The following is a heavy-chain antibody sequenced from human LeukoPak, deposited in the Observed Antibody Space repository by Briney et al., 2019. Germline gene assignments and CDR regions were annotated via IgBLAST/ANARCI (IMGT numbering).Heavy chain of an antibody. D-gene: IGHD1-26*01. CDR2: ISFDGSNK. CDR1: GFTFSSYG. CDR3: AKDRSIGTYYTFDH. J-gene: IGHJ4*02. Sequence: ARSLRLSCAASGFTFSSYGMHWVRQAPGKGLEWVAVISFDGSNKYYADSVKGRFTISRDNSKNTLFLQMNSLRAEDTAVYYCAKDRSIGTYYTFDHWGQGTLVTVSS. V-gene: IGHV3-30*18.